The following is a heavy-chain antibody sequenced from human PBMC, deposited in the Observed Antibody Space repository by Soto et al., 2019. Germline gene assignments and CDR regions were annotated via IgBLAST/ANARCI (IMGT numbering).Heavy chain of an antibody. J-gene: IGHJ6*02. CDR2: IYYSGST. CDR3: ARDILTGRMGMDV. D-gene: IGHD3-9*01. V-gene: IGHV4-59*01. Sequence: QVQLQESGPGLVKPSETLSLTCIVSGGFIISDYWIWIRQPPGQGLEWIGYIYYSGSTNYNPSLRSRVTISLDTSKKQFSLKLSSVTAADTAVYYCARDILTGRMGMDVWGQGTTVTVSS. CDR1: GGFIISDY.